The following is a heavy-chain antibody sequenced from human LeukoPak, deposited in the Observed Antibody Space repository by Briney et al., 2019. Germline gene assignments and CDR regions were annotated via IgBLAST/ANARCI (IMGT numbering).Heavy chain of an antibody. CDR2: ISDDGTNK. V-gene: IGHV3-30-3*01. CDR1: GFTVSSHA. CDR3: ARGPATIFGVVRGDYFDY. J-gene: IGHJ4*02. D-gene: IGHD3-3*01. Sequence: GGSLRLSCAASGFTVSSHAMYWVRQAPGKGLEWVALISDDGTNKYYADSVKGRFTISRDNSKNTLYLQINSLRTEDTAVYYCARGPATIFGVVRGDYFDYWGQGTLVTVSS.